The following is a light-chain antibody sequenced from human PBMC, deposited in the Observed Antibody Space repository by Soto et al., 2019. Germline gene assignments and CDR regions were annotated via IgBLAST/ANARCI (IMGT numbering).Light chain of an antibody. CDR2: AAS. V-gene: IGKV3-20*01. Sequence: EIVLTHSPGTLSLSPGERATLSCRASQSVSSSHLAWYQHTPGQAPRLLIYAASSSATGSPDRFSGGGSEEDVAGGTSRLEPEDFEVDYCQQYGYGVASVGQATRLEI. J-gene: IGKJ5*01. CDR1: QSVSSSH. CDR3: QQYGYGVAS.